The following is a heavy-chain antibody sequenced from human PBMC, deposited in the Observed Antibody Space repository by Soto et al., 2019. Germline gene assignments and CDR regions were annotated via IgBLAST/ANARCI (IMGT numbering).Heavy chain of an antibody. D-gene: IGHD1-1*01. CDR1: GITFNTYE. CDR2: ISGSGSTI. J-gene: IGHJ4*02. V-gene: IGHV3-48*03. Sequence: WGSLRCSCSGSGITFNTYEINWLRQAQREGLEWGSYISGSGSTIYYAHSVKGRFTISRDNAKNSLYLQMNSLRAEATAIYYFARVWKVDIDYWRQGTLVTVSS. CDR3: ARVWKVDIDY.